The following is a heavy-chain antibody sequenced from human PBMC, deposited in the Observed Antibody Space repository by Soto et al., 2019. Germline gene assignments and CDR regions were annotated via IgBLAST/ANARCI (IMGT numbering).Heavy chain of an antibody. Sequence: PGESLKISCKGSGYSFASHWVAWVRQMPEKGLEWIGTIYPGDSDTKYSSAFRGHVIISADTSVSTAYLQWSSLEATDSAIYYCARYSGSYWHYLDFWGQGTLVTVSS. V-gene: IGHV5-51*01. CDR3: ARYSGSYWHYLDF. J-gene: IGHJ4*02. D-gene: IGHD1-26*01. CDR2: IYPGDSDT. CDR1: GYSFASHW.